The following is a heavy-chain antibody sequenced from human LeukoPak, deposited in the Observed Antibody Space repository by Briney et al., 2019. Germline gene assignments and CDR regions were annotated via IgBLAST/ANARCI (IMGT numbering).Heavy chain of an antibody. V-gene: IGHV1-18*01. CDR3: ARGVTMVRGVPPAFDP. Sequence: ASVKVSCKASGYTFTSYGISWVRQAPGQGLGWVGWISAYNGNTNYAQKLQGRVTMTTDTSTSTAYMELRSLRSDDTAVYYCARGVTMVRGVPPAFDPWGQGTLVTVSS. CDR2: ISAYNGNT. J-gene: IGHJ5*02. D-gene: IGHD3-10*01. CDR1: GYTFTSYG.